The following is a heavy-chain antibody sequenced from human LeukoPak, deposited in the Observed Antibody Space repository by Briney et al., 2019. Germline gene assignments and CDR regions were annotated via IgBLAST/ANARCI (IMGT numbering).Heavy chain of an antibody. CDR2: LQQDSSNK. J-gene: IGHJ4*02. CDR1: GFSFSSYW. D-gene: IGHD1-14*01. Sequence: HPGGSLRLSCAASGFSFSSYWMTWARQAPGKGLEWVANLQQDSSNKYYIDSVKGRFTISRDNAKNSLYLQMTSLRVEDTAVYYCARGGMAHQSFDYWGQGTLVTVSS. V-gene: IGHV3-7*01. CDR3: ARGGMAHQSFDY.